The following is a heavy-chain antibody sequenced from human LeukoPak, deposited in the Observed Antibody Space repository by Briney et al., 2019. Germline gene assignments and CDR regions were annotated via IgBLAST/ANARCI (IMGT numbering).Heavy chain of an antibody. CDR3: AREAIRGRNYYDSSGQKGLDY. D-gene: IGHD3-22*01. CDR1: GGSISSGSYY. Sequence: SETLSLTCTVSGGSISSGSYYWSWIRQPAGKGLERIGRIYTSGSTNYNPSLKSRVTISVDTSKNQFSLKLSSVTAADTAVYYCAREAIRGRNYYDSSGQKGLDYWGQGTLVTVSS. J-gene: IGHJ4*02. V-gene: IGHV4-61*02. CDR2: IYTSGST.